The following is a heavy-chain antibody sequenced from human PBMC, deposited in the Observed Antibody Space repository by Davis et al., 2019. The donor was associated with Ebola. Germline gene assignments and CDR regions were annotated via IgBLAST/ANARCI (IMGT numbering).Heavy chain of an antibody. Sequence: SETLSLTCAVSGGSISSSNWWSWVRQPPGKGLEWIGEIYHSGSTNYNPSLKSRVTISVDKSKKQFSLKLSSVTAADTAVYYCARGLLWFGELPRYYFDYWGQGTLVTVSS. CDR1: GGSISSSNW. CDR3: ARGLLWFGELPRYYFDY. CDR2: IYHSGST. D-gene: IGHD3-10*01. V-gene: IGHV4-4*02. J-gene: IGHJ4*02.